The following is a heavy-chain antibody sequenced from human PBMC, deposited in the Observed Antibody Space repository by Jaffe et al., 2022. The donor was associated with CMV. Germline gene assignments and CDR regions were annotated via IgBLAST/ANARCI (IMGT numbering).Heavy chain of an antibody. J-gene: IGHJ6*04. V-gene: IGHV3-21*01. CDR1: GFTFSSYS. D-gene: IGHD2-2*01. Sequence: EVQLVESGGGLVKPGGSLRLSCAASGFTFSSYSMNWVRQAPGKGLEWVSSISSSSSYIYYADSVKGRFTISRDNAKNSLYLQMNSLRAEDTAVYYCARDLRGFCSSTSCYVDPSGEHYLPLDVWGKGTTVTVSS. CDR3: ARDLRGFCSSTSCYVDPSGEHYLPLDV. CDR2: ISSSSSYI.